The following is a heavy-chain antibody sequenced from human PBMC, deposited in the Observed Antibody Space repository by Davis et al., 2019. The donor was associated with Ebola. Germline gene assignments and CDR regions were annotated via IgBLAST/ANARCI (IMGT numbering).Heavy chain of an antibody. D-gene: IGHD2-8*01. V-gene: IGHV3-30*04. CDR2: LSFDGKTE. J-gene: IGHJ6*01. CDR3: ARAMVAIIDPYYYYALDV. CDR1: GFMFGAFA. Sequence: GESLKISCAASGFMFGAFAMHWVRQAPGRGLEWVAVLSFDGKTEFYADSVKGRFTISRDNSNHTLFLQMDNLRPEDAAVYFCARAMVAIIDPYYYYALDVWGQGTTVTVSS.